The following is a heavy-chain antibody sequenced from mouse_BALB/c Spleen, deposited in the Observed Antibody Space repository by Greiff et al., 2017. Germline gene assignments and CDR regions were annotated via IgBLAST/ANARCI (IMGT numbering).Heavy chain of an antibody. V-gene: IGHV5-9-4*01. CDR1: GFTFSSYA. CDR3: ARVGNDGYYVRAMDY. CDR2: ISSGGIYT. D-gene: IGHD2-3*01. J-gene: IGHJ4*01. Sequence: EVQGVESGGGLVKPGGSLKLSCAASGFTFSSYAMSWVRQSPEKRLEWVAEISSGGIYTYYPDTVTGRFTISRDNAKNTLYLEMSSLRSEDTAMYYCARVGNDGYYVRAMDYWGQGTSVTVSS.